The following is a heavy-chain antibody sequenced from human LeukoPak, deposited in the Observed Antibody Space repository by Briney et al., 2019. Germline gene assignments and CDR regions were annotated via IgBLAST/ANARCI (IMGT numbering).Heavy chain of an antibody. Sequence: SETLSLTCTVSGGSISSYYWSWIRQPPGKGLEWIGYIYYSGSTNCNPSLKSRVTISVDTSKNQFSLKLSSVTAADTAVYYCARDVLHDAFDIWGQGTMVTVSS. V-gene: IGHV4-59*01. CDR2: IYYSGST. CDR3: ARDVLHDAFDI. CDR1: GGSISSYY. J-gene: IGHJ3*02.